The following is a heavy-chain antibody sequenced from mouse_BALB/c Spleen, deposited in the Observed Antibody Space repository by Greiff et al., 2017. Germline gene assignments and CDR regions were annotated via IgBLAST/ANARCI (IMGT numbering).Heavy chain of an antibody. Sequence: QVHVKQSGAELAKPGASVKMSCKASGYTFTSYWMHWVKQRPGQGLEWIGYINPSTGYTEYNQKFKDKATLTADKYSSTAYMQLSSLTSEDSAVYYCASYYGSSYYAMDYWGQGTSVTVSS. D-gene: IGHD1-1*01. CDR1: GYTFTSYW. V-gene: IGHV1-7*01. CDR3: ASYYGSSYYAMDY. J-gene: IGHJ4*01. CDR2: INPSTGYT.